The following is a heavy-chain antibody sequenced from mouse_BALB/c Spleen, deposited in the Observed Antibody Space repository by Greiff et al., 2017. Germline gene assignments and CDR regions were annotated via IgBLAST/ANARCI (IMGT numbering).Heavy chain of an antibody. CDR2: ISSGGST. V-gene: IGHV5-6-5*01. CDR1: GFTFSSYA. J-gene: IGHJ3*01. D-gene: IGHD2-10*02. Sequence: EVKLVESGGGLVKPGGSLKLSCAASGFTFSSYAMSWVRQTPEKRLEWVASISSGGSTYYPDSVKGRFTISRDNARNILYLQMSSLRSEDTAMYYCAREGYGPPWFAYWGQGTLVTVSA. CDR3: AREGYGPPWFAY.